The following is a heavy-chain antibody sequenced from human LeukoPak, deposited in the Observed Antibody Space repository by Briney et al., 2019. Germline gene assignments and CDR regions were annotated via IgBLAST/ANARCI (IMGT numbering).Heavy chain of an antibody. CDR2: ISNDGRKK. D-gene: IGHD1-14*01. CDR3: ATAAPSGWFDP. V-gene: IGHV3-30*04. J-gene: IGHJ5*02. Sequence: PGGSLRLSCAASGFTFRSYAMHWIRQAPGKGLEWVAAISNDGRKKYYADSVKGRFTISRDNSNKTLYLQMNSLRIEDTAVYYCATAAPSGWFDPWGQGTLVTVSS. CDR1: GFTFRSYA.